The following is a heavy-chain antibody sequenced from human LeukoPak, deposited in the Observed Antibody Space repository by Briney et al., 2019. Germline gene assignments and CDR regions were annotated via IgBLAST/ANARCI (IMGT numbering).Heavy chain of an antibody. D-gene: IGHD3-10*01. CDR2: MNPNSGNT. J-gene: IGHJ5*02. V-gene: IGHV1-8*01. CDR3: ARGGRLRWFGKNWFDP. CDR1: GYTFTSYD. Sequence: ASVTVSCKASGYTFTSYDNNWVRQATGQGLEWMGWMNPNSGNTGYAQKFQGRVTMTRNTSISTAYMELSSLRSEDTAVYYCARGGRLRWFGKNWFDPWGQGTLVTVSS.